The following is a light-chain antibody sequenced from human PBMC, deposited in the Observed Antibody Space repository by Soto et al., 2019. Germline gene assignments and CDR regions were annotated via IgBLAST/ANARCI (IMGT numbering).Light chain of an antibody. J-gene: IGLJ1*01. Sequence: QSVLTQPASVSGSPGQSITISCTGSSNDIGAYKYVSWYQQYPGKAPKLIIFEVSNRPSGVSNRFSGSKSGNTASLTIAGLQAEDEADYQCSSYTTGSTNFYGFGTGTRSPS. CDR1: SNDIGAYKY. CDR3: SSYTTGSTNFYG. V-gene: IGLV2-14*01. CDR2: EVS.